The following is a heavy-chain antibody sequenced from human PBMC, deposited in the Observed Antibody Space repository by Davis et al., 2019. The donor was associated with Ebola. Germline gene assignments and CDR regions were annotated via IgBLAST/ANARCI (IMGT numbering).Heavy chain of an antibody. CDR3: AKTSGFGECDY. D-gene: IGHD3-10*01. Sequence: GESLKISCAASGFTFSSYAMSWVRQAPGKGLEWVSAISGSGGSTYYADSVKGRFTISRDNSKNTLYLQMNSLRAEDTAVYYCAKTSGFGECDYWGQGTLVTVSS. CDR2: ISGSGGST. CDR1: GFTFSSYA. V-gene: IGHV3-23*01. J-gene: IGHJ4*02.